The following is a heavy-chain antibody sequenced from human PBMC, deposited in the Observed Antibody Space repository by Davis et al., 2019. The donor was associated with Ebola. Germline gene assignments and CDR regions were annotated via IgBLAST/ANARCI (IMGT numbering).Heavy chain of an antibody. V-gene: IGHV3-30*18. CDR1: GFTFSSHR. CDR2: ISYDGSNK. CDR3: AKPWGFSSSLSGSCFDY. J-gene: IGHJ4*02. Sequence: GESLKISCAASGFTFSSHRMHWVRQAPGKGLEWVAFISYDGSNKYYADSVKGRFTISRDNSKNTLYLQMNSLRAEDTAVYYCAKPWGFSSSLSGSCFDYWGQGTLVTVSS. D-gene: IGHD6-6*01.